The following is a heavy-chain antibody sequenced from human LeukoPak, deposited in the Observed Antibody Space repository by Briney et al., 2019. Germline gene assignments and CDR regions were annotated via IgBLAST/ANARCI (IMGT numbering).Heavy chain of an antibody. J-gene: IGHJ5*02. CDR1: GGSFSGYY. V-gene: IGHV4-34*01. D-gene: IGHD6-19*01. CDR2: INRSGST. Sequence: SETLSLTCAVYGGSFSGYYWTWIRQPPGKGLEWLGEINRSGSTNYNPSLKSRVTISVDTSKNQFSLKLSSVTAADTAVYYCARDLPSLAVAGTRWFDPWGQGTLVTVSS. CDR3: ARDLPSLAVAGTRWFDP.